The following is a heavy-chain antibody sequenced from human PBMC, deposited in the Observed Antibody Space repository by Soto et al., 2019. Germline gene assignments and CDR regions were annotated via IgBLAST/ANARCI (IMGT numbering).Heavy chain of an antibody. V-gene: IGHV3-23*01. J-gene: IGHJ4*02. CDR2: ITGSGVST. Sequence: EVQLLESGGGLVQPGGSLRLSCVASGFTFNNYDMGWVRQAPGKGLEWVSTITGSGVSTYYADSVKGRFTISRDNSRNTLYLQMNSLRAEDTAVYFCATRPEFDYWGQGTLVTVSS. CDR1: GFTFNNYD. CDR3: ATRPEFDY.